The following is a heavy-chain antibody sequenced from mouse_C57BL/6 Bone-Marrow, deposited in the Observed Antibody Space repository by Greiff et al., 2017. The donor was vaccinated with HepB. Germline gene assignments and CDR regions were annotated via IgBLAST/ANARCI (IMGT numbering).Heavy chain of an antibody. J-gene: IGHJ3*01. Sequence: QVQLQQPGAELVKPGASVKLSCKASGYTFTSYWMHWVKQRPGQGLEWIGMIHPNSGSINYNEKFKSKATLTADKSSSTAYMQLSSLTSEDSAVYYCAREAWGLFAYWGQGTLVTVSA. V-gene: IGHV1-64*01. CDR2: IHPNSGSI. CDR1: GYTFTSYW. CDR3: AREAWGLFAY. D-gene: IGHD4-1*01.